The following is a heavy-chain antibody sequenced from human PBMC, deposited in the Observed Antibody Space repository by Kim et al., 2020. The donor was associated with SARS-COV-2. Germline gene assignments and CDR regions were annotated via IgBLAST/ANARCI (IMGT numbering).Heavy chain of an antibody. CDR2: T. Sequence: TYYAGSAKGRFTTSRDNSKNTLYLQMNSLRAEDTAVYYCAKETYRSPVSYWGQGTLVTVSS. V-gene: IGHV3-23*01. D-gene: IGHD3-16*02. CDR3: AKETYRSPVSY. J-gene: IGHJ4*02.